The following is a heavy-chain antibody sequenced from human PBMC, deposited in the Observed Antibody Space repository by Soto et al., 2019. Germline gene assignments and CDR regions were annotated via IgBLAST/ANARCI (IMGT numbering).Heavy chain of an antibody. CDR1: GYRFTGYG. V-gene: IGHV1-2*02. J-gene: IGHJ6*02. CDR3: AYYCAKPNCGGADYFQHGLNV. CDR2: INPKSGAT. Sequence: ASVKVSSKASGYRFTGYGLHWVRQAPGQGLQWMGWINPKSGATDYAQKFQGRVTMTREMSTNTAYLELSGLRSDDTADDPAAYYCAKPNCGGADYFQHGLNVWGRVTRIAVSS. D-gene: IGHD2-21*01.